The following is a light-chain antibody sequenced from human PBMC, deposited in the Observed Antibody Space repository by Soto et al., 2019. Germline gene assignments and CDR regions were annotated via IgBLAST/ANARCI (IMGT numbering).Light chain of an antibody. CDR3: QQLETYPLT. Sequence: EIVLTQSPATLSLSPGERATLSCRASQSVSSYLAWYQQKPGQAPRLLIYDASNRATGIPARFSGSGSGTDFTLTISRLQPEDFATYYCQQLETYPLTFGQGTRLEVK. J-gene: IGKJ5*01. V-gene: IGKV3-11*01. CDR2: DAS. CDR1: QSVSSY.